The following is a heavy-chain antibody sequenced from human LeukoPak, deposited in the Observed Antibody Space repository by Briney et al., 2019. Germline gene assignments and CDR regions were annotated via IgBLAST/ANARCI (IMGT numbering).Heavy chain of an antibody. V-gene: IGHV3-53*01. CDR2: INSGGST. J-gene: IGHJ4*02. CDR1: GFTFSDCD. CDR3: ARDLYYYGSGSDNFLYY. Sequence: PGGSLRLSCTASGFTFSDCDMNWVRQAPGQGLEWVSVINSGGSTHYADSVKGRFTISRDNSKNTLYLQMNSLRAEDTAVYYCARDLYYYGSGSDNFLYYWGQGTLVTVSS. D-gene: IGHD3-10*01.